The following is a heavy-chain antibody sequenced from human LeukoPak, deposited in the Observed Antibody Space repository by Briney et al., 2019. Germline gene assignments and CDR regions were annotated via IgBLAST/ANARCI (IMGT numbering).Heavy chain of an antibody. CDR3: ARGRFGLSLDY. CDR2: IYSSGSA. V-gene: IGHV3-66*01. Sequence: GGSLRLSCAASRFTVSSNYMSWVRQAPGKGLEWVSFIYSSGSAYYADSMRGRFTISRDNSNSTLYLQMNSLRVEDTAVYYCARGRFGLSLDYWGQGTLVTVSS. D-gene: IGHD3-16*01. J-gene: IGHJ4*02. CDR1: RFTVSSNY.